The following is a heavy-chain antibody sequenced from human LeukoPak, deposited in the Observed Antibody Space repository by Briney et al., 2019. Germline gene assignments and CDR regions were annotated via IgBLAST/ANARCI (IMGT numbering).Heavy chain of an antibody. J-gene: IGHJ4*02. V-gene: IGHV1-18*01. D-gene: IGHD3-10*01. CDR1: GYTFTSYG. Sequence: ASVKVSCKASGYTFTSYGISWVRQAPGQGLEWMGWISAYNGNTNYAQKLQGRVTMTTDTSTSTAYMELRSLRSDDTAVYYCARGVLWFGELFVPHNQNSYYLDYWGQGTLVTVSS. CDR3: ARGVLWFGELFVPHNQNSYYLDY. CDR2: ISAYNGNT.